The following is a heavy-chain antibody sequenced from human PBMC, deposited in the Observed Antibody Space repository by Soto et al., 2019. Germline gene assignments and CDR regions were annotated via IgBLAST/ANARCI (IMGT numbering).Heavy chain of an antibody. CDR3: AKAMSGNNLYYFDY. Sequence: EVQLLESGGGLVQPGGSLRLSCAASGFIFSNYAMNWVRQAPGKRLEWVSGISGTGINTYYADSVKGRFTISRDKSKNTLYLQMSGLKVEDTAVYYCAKAMSGNNLYYFDYWCQGTLVTVSS. D-gene: IGHD3-3*01. V-gene: IGHV3-23*01. CDR1: GFIFSNYA. CDR2: ISGTGINT. J-gene: IGHJ4*02.